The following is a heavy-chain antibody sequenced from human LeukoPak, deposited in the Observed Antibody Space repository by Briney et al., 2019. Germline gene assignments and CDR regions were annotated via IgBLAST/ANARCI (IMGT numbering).Heavy chain of an antibody. Sequence: ASVKVSCKASGYTFTSYDINWVRQATGQGLEWMGWMNPNSGNTGYAQKFQGRVTMTRNTSISTAYMELSSLRSEDTAVYYCARAECLPTAMAKDYYYGMDVWGQGTTVTVSS. D-gene: IGHD5-18*01. V-gene: IGHV1-8*01. CDR3: ARAECLPTAMAKDYYYGMDV. J-gene: IGHJ6*02. CDR2: MNPNSGNT. CDR1: GYTFTSYD.